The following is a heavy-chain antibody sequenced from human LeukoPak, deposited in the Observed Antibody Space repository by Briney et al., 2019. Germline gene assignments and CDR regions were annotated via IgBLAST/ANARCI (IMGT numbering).Heavy chain of an antibody. CDR2: ISRGSSYI. CDR1: GFTFNFYS. V-gene: IGHV3-21*01. Sequence: GGALRLSCAASGFTFNFYSIHWVRQAPGQGLEWVSSISRGSSYIFYADSVKGRFTISRDNAKNSLYLQMNSLRAEDTAVCYCAREESSLFDSWGQGTLVAVSS. CDR3: AREESSLFDS. J-gene: IGHJ4*02. D-gene: IGHD6-13*01.